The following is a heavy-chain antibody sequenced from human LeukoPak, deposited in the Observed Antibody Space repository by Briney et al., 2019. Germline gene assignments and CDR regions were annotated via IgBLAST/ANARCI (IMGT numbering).Heavy chain of an antibody. V-gene: IGHV4-59*01. Sequence: PSETLSLTFTVSGGSISSYYWSWIRQPPGKGLEWIGYIYYSGSTNYNPSLKSRVTISVDTSKNQFSLKLSSVTAADTAAYYCGLTSEDRGFDYWGQGTLVTVSS. J-gene: IGHJ4*02. D-gene: IGHD2-15*01. CDR3: GLTSEDRGFDY. CDR2: IYYSGST. CDR1: GGSISSYY.